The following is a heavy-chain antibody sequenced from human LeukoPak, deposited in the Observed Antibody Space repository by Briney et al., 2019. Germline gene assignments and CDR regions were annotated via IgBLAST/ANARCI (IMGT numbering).Heavy chain of an antibody. J-gene: IGHJ4*02. CDR1: GYTFTSYG. Sequence: GASVKVSCKASGYTFTSYGIRWVRQAPGQGLEWMGWISAYNGNTNYAQKLQGRVTMTTDTSTSTAYMELRSLRSDDTAVYYCARDRTSIAAAAFDYWGQGTLVTVSS. V-gene: IGHV1-18*01. D-gene: IGHD6-13*01. CDR2: ISAYNGNT. CDR3: ARDRTSIAAAAFDY.